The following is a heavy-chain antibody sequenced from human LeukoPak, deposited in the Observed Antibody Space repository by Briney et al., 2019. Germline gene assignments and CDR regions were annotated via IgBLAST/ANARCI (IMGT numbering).Heavy chain of an antibody. CDR2: IWYDGSNK. D-gene: IGHD3-22*01. CDR3: ARDLITMIVVANSGMDV. V-gene: IGHV3-33*01. Sequence: GRSLRLSCAASGFTFSSYGMHWVRQAPGKGLEWVAVIWYDGSNKYYADSVKGRFTISRDNSKNTLYLQVNSLRAEDTAVYYCARDLITMIVVANSGMDVWGQGTTVTVSS. CDR1: GFTFSSYG. J-gene: IGHJ6*02.